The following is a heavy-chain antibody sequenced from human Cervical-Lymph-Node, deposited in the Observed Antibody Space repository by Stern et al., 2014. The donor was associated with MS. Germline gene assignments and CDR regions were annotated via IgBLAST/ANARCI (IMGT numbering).Heavy chain of an antibody. D-gene: IGHD1-26*01. CDR3: ARHPYSGDFSYGGGFDY. V-gene: IGHV5-51*01. CDR1: GYSFTTHW. CDR2: VYPGDSYT. J-gene: IGHJ4*02. Sequence: VQLVQSGAEVKKSGESLKISCKGSGYSFTTHWIAWVRQTPGKGLEWMGIVYPGDSYTTYSPYFQGQVTISAEKSINTAYLHWSSLKASDTAMYYCARHPYSGDFSYGGGFDYWGQGTLVTVSS.